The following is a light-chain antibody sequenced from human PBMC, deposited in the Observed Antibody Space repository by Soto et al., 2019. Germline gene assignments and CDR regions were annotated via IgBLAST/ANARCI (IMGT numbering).Light chain of an antibody. CDR2: EVV. V-gene: IGLV2-23*02. CDR1: SGDVGHYNL. J-gene: IGLJ2*01. CDR3: CSYAGSSMFV. Sequence: QSALTQPASVSGSPGQSITISCTGSSGDVGHYNLVSWYQHHPGKAPKLMISEVVKRPSGVSNRFSGSKSGNTASLTISGLQAEDAADYYCCSYAGSSMFVFGGGTKLTVL.